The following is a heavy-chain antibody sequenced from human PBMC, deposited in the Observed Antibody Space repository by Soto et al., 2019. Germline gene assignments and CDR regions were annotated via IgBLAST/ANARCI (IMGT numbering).Heavy chain of an antibody. V-gene: IGHV4-59*01. CDR3: ARVEFYDILTGDYWFDP. J-gene: IGHJ5*02. Sequence: SETLSLTCTVSGGSISSYYWSWIRQPPGKGLEWIGYIYYSGSTNYNPSLKSRVTISVDTSKNQFSLKLSSVTAADTAVYYCARVEFYDILTGDYWFDPWGQGTLVTVSS. CDR2: IYYSGST. CDR1: GGSISSYY. D-gene: IGHD3-9*01.